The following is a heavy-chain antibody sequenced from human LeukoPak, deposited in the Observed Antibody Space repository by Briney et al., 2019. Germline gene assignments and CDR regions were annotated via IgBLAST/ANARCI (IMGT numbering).Heavy chain of an antibody. D-gene: IGHD1-26*01. CDR1: GGSISSYY. V-gene: IGHV4-59*01. J-gene: IGHJ4*02. CDR2: IYYSGST. CDR3: ARGDTTPLYYFGY. Sequence: PETLSLTCTVSGGSISSYYWSWIRQPPGQGLEWIGYIYYSGSTNYNPSLKSRVTISVDTSKNQFSLKLSSVTAADTAVYYCARGDTTPLYYFGYWGQGTLVTVSS.